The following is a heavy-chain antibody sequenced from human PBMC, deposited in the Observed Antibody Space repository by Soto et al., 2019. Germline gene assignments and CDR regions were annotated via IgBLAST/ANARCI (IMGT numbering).Heavy chain of an antibody. J-gene: IGHJ5*02. CDR3: AYLPSYYYDTRSNHIDP. Sequence: QPGGSLRLSCAASGFTFSSYAMHWVRQAPGKGLEWVAVISYDGSNKYYADSVKGRFTISRDNSKNTLYLQMNSLRAEDTAVYYCAYLPSYYYDTRSNHIDPWGQGTLVTVSS. CDR1: GFTFSSYA. V-gene: IGHV3-30-3*01. D-gene: IGHD3-22*01. CDR2: ISYDGSNK.